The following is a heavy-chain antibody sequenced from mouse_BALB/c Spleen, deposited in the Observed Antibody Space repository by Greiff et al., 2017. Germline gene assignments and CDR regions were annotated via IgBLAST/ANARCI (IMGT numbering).Heavy chain of an antibody. CDR3: ARASTMITPWFAY. J-gene: IGHJ3*01. CDR1: GFTFSDYG. D-gene: IGHD2-4*01. V-gene: IGHV5-15*02. Sequence: EVKLVESGGGLVQPGGSRKLSCAASGFTFSDYGMAWVRQAPGKGPEWVAFISNLAYSIYYADTVTGRFTISRENAKNTLYLEMSSLRSEDTAMYYCARASTMITPWFAYWGQGTLVTVSA. CDR2: ISNLAYSI.